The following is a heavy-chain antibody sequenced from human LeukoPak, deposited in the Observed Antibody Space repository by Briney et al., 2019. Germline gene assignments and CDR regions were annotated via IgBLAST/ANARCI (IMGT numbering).Heavy chain of an antibody. V-gene: IGHV1-46*01. CDR1: GYTFTSYY. Sequence: ASVKVPCKASGYTFTSYYIHWVRQAPGQGLEWMGIINPSGGSTNYAQNFQGRVTMTRDTSTSTVYMELSSLRSEDTAVYYCARVRDGYNDAYDIWGQGTMVTVPS. D-gene: IGHD5-24*01. J-gene: IGHJ3*02. CDR3: ARVRDGYNDAYDI. CDR2: INPSGGST.